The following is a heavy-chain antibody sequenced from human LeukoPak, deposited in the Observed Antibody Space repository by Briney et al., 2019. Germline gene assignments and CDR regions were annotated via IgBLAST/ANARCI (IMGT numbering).Heavy chain of an antibody. CDR1: GYSFTSYW. D-gene: IGHD3-10*01. Sequence: EALKISCKGSGYSFTSYWIGWVRQMPGKGLEWMGTIYSGDSDTRYSPSFQGQVTISADKSISTAYLQWSSLKASDTAMYYCARHRISYYGSGSDYYYYMDVWGKGTTVTVSS. V-gene: IGHV5-51*01. J-gene: IGHJ6*03. CDR2: IYSGDSDT. CDR3: ARHRISYYGSGSDYYYYMDV.